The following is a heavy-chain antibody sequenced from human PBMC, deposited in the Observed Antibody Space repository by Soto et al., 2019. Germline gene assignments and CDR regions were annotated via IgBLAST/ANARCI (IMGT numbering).Heavy chain of an antibody. D-gene: IGHD6-13*01. CDR3: ARESSSWNWFDP. V-gene: IGHV4-59*12. CDR1: GSPISSYY. J-gene: IGHJ5*02. Sequence: SETLSLTCNVSGSPISSYYWSWFRQPPGQGLEWVGHIYYTGTTTYNPSLRSRVAISVDASKSQFSLDLRSVTAADTAVYYWARESSSWNWFDPWGQGTLVTVAS. CDR2: IYYTGTT.